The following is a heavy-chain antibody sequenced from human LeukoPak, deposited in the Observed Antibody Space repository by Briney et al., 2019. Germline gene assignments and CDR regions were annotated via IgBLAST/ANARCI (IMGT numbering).Heavy chain of an antibody. CDR1: GFTFDGYA. CDR2: ISWNSGSI. V-gene: IGHV3-9*01. Sequence: GGSLRLSCAASGFTFDGYAMHWVRQAPGKGLEWVSGISWNSGSIGYADSVKGRFTISRDNAKNSLYLQMNSLRAEDTALYYCAKVPKQQLAYWYFDLWGRGTLVTVSS. CDR3: AKVPKQQLAYWYFDL. J-gene: IGHJ2*01. D-gene: IGHD6-13*01.